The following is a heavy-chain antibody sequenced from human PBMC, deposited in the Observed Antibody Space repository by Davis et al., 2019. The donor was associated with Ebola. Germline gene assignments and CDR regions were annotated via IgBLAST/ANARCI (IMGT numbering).Heavy chain of an antibody. CDR2: ISSSSSYI. J-gene: IGHJ6*02. CDR3: ARALSKYYYYGMDV. CDR1: GFTFSSYS. V-gene: IGHV3-21*01. Sequence: GGSLRLSCAASGFTFSSYSMNWVRQAPGKGLEWVSSISSSSSYIYYADSVKGRFTISRDNAKNSLYLQMNSLRAEDTAVYYCARALSKYYYYGMDVWGQGTTVTVSS.